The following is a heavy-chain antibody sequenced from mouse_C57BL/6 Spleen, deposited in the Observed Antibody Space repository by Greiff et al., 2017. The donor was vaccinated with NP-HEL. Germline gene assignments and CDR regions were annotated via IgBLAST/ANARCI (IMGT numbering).Heavy chain of an antibody. CDR2: ISYDGSN. V-gene: IGHV3-6*01. CDR3: ARGLGLGGPYY. D-gene: IGHD4-1*01. Sequence: ESGPGLVKPSQSLSLTCSVTGYSITSGYYWNWIRQFPGNKLEWMGYISYDGSNNYNPSLKNRITITRDTSKNQFFLKLNSVTTEDTATYYCARGLGLGGPYYWGQGTTLTVAS. J-gene: IGHJ2*01. CDR1: GYSITSGYY.